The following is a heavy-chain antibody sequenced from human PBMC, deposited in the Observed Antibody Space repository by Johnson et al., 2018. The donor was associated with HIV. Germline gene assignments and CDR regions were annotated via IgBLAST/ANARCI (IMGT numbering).Heavy chain of an antibody. CDR2: ILSKTHGGSA. V-gene: IGHV3-15*01. D-gene: IGHD2-2*02. J-gene: IGHJ3*02. CDR1: GFIFSDSW. CDR3: TTDRPSCRDTSCYNALDI. Sequence: VQLVESGGGLVKPGGSLRLSCAASGFIFSDSWMHWVRQAPGKGLEWVGRILSKTHGGSADYAAPVKGRFTISRDDSKNTLYLQMNSLKTEDTAVYYCTTDRPSCRDTSCYNALDIWGRGTMVTVSS.